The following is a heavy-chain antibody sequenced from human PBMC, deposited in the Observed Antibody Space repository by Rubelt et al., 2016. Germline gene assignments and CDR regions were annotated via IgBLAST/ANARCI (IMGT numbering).Heavy chain of an antibody. V-gene: IGHV1-2*06. CDR2: INPNSGGT. J-gene: IGHJ3*02. D-gene: IGHD3-9*01. Sequence: QVQLVQSGAEVKKPGASVKVSCKASGYTFTGYYMYWVRQAPGQGLEWMGRINPNSGGTHYAQKFQGRVTMTSDTSISPAYMELSRLRSEETAVYYCARDFDYDIWTGHDAFDIWGQGTMVTVSS. CDR1: GYTFTGYY. CDR3: ARDFDYDIWTGHDAFDI.